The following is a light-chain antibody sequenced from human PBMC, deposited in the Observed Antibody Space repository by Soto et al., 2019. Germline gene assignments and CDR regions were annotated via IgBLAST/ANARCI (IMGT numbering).Light chain of an antibody. CDR1: SGSVSTTYY. CDR3: MLYMGGGLVV. Sequence: QAVATQEQSFSVSPGGTVTPTCGLTSGSVSTTYYPSWYQQTPGQAPRTLIYSTNIRSSGVTDRFAGSILGNKAALTITGAQADDESDYHCMLYMGGGLVVFGGGTKVTVL. V-gene: IGLV8-61*01. CDR2: STN. J-gene: IGLJ2*01.